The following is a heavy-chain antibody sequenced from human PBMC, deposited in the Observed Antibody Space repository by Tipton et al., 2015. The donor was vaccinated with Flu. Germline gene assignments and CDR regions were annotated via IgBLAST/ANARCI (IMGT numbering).Heavy chain of an antibody. V-gene: IGHV4-4*07. J-gene: IGHJ3*02. CDR1: GGSISSYY. CDR3: ARDRVGYSYGDDAFDI. Sequence: LRLSCTVSGGSISSYYWSWIRQPAGKGLEWIGRIYTSGSTNYNPSLKSRVTMSVDTSKNQFSLKLSSVTAADTAVYYCARDRVGYSYGDDAFDIWGQGTMVTVSS. D-gene: IGHD5-18*01. CDR2: IYTSGST.